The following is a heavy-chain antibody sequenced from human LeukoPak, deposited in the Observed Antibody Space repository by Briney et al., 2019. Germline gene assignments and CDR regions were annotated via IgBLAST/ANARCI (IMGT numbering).Heavy chain of an antibody. CDR3: AKDRPLYGSGSYYHY. J-gene: IGHJ4*02. V-gene: IGHV3-30*02. CDR2: IRYDGSNK. CDR1: GFTFSSYG. D-gene: IGHD3-10*01. Sequence: GGSLRLSCAASGFTFSSYGMHWVRQAPGKGLEWVPFIRYDGSNKYYADSVKGRFTISRDNSKSTLYLQMNSLRAEDTAVYYCAKDRPLYGSGSYYHYWGQGTLVTVSS.